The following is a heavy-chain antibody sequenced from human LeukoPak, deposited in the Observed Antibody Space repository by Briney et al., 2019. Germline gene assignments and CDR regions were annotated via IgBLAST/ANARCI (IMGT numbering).Heavy chain of an antibody. CDR1: GFTFSSYS. D-gene: IGHD3-10*01. CDR3: AKDSLWFGELLYSFDY. CDR2: ISNIATI. V-gene: IGHV3-48*01. J-gene: IGHJ4*02. Sequence: GGSLRLSCAASGFTFSSYSMNWVRQAPGKGLEWVSEISNIATINYADSVKGRFTMSRDNSKNTLYLQMNSLRAEDTAVYYCAKDSLWFGELLYSFDYWGQGTLVTVSS.